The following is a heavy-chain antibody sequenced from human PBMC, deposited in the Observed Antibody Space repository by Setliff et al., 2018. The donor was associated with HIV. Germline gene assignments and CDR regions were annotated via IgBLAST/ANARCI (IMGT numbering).Heavy chain of an antibody. Sequence: KPSETLSLTCAVYGGSFSGYYWSWIRQPPGKGLEWIGSIYYSGNTYYNPSLKSRVTISEDTSRNQFSLRLSSVTAADTAIYYCARVPTSSWYVTTQRTKEYFHHWGQGTLVTVSS. CDR1: GGSFSGYY. CDR3: ARVPTSSWYVTTQRTKEYFHH. J-gene: IGHJ1*01. D-gene: IGHD6-13*01. CDR2: IYYSGNT. V-gene: IGHV4-34*01.